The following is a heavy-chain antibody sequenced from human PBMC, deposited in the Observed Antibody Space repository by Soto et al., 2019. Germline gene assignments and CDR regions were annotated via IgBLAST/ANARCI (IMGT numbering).Heavy chain of an antibody. D-gene: IGHD3-9*01. Sequence: SETLSLTCAVSGGTISSGGYSWSWIRQPPGKGLEWIGYIYHSGSTYYNPSLKSRVTISVDRSKNQFSLKLSSVTAADTAVYYCVRVNDILTGYYNGHPYNWFDPWGQGTLVTVSS. J-gene: IGHJ5*02. CDR1: GGTISSGGYS. CDR3: VRVNDILTGYYNGHPYNWFDP. V-gene: IGHV4-30-2*01. CDR2: IYHSGST.